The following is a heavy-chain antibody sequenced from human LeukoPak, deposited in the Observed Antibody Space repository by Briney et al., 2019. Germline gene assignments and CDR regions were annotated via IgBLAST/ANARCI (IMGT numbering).Heavy chain of an antibody. CDR3: ASTLGLYYFDY. Sequence: GESLKISCQGSGYNFPIYWIGWVRQMSGQGLEWMGIIYPDDSNTIYGPSFQGQVTISADKSISTAYLQWSSLKASDTAMYYCASTLGLYYFDYWGQGTLVTVSS. J-gene: IGHJ4*02. D-gene: IGHD4-23*01. CDR1: GYNFPIYW. CDR2: IYPDDSNT. V-gene: IGHV5-51*01.